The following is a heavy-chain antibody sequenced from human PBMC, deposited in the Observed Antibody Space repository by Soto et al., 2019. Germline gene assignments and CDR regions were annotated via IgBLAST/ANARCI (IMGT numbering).Heavy chain of an antibody. CDR1: GGSISSSSYY. CDR2: IYYSGST. J-gene: IGHJ4*02. CDR3: ARAREMATTPFDY. D-gene: IGHD5-12*01. V-gene: IGHV4-39*01. Sequence: QLLESGPGLVKPSETLSLTCTVSGGSISSSSYYWGWIRQPPGKGLEWIGSIYYSGSTYYNPSLKSRVTISVDTSKNQFSLKLSSVTAADTAVYYCARAREMATTPFDYWGQGTLVTVSS.